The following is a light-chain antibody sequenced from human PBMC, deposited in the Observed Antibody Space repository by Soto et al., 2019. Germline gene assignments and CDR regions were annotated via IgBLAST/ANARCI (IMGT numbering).Light chain of an antibody. CDR1: QSVSSN. CDR2: GAS. V-gene: IGKV3-15*01. CDR3: QQYNNLWT. J-gene: IGKJ1*01. Sequence: EIVMTQSPATLSVSPGERATLSCRASQSVSSNLAWYQQKPGQAPRLLIYGASTRVTGIPARFSGSGSGTEFTLTISSLQSEDFAVYYCQQYNNLWTFGQGTKVDIK.